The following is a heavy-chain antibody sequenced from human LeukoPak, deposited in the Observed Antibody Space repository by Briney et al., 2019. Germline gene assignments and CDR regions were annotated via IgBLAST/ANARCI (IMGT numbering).Heavy chain of an antibody. CDR1: GFTVSSNY. Sequence: GGPLRLSCAASGFTVSSNYMSWVRQAPGRGLEWVSEIYSDGRTYYAASVKGRFSISRDNSKNTVYLQMNSLRGEDTAVYYCAREFRDHGVFDIWGQRTMVTVSS. CDR2: IYSDGRT. D-gene: IGHD1-14*01. J-gene: IGHJ3*02. CDR3: AREFRDHGVFDI. V-gene: IGHV3-53*01.